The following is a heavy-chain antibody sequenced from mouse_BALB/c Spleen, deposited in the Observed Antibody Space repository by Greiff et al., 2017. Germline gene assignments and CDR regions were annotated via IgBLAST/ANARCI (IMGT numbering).Heavy chain of an antibody. D-gene: IGHD2-10*02. V-gene: IGHV10-1*02. CDR1: GFTFNTYA. CDR2: IRSKSNNYAT. CDR3: VRHVWPYAMDY. J-gene: IGHJ4*01. Sequence: EVQRVESGGGLVQPKGSLKLSCAASGFTFNTYAMNWVRQAPGKGLEWVARIRSKSNNYATYYADSVKDRFTISRDDSQSMLYLQMNNLKTEDTAMYYCVRHVWPYAMDYWGQGTSVTVSS.